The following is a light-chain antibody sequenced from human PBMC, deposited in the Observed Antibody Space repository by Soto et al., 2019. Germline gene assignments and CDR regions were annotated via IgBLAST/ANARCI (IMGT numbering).Light chain of an antibody. CDR2: DAF. V-gene: IGKV3-20*01. Sequence: DNVLTQSPGPLSLSPGERATLSCRASQDLYSNYLAWYQQKPGQAPRLLIYDAFSRAAGIPDRFSGSGSITDFTLTISRLEPDDSAMYYCQQYGRSPPTTFGQGTRLEIK. CDR3: QQYGRSPPTT. J-gene: IGKJ5*01. CDR1: QDLYSNY.